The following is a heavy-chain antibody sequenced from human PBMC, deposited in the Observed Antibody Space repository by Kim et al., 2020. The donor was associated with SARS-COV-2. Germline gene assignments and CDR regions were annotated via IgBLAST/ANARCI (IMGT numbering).Heavy chain of an antibody. D-gene: IGHD2-15*01. J-gene: IGHJ3*02. V-gene: IGHV3-9*01. CDR3: AKEFGGGIDAFDI. Sequence: GGSLRLSCAASGFTFDDYAMHWVRQAPGKGLEWVSGISWNSGSIGYADSVKRRFTISRDNAKNSLYLQMNSLRAEDTALYYCAKEFGGGIDAFDIWGQGTMVTVSS. CDR1: GFTFDDYA. CDR2: ISWNSGSI.